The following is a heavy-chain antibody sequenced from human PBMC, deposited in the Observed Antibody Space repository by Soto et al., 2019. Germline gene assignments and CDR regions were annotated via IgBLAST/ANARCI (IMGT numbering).Heavy chain of an antibody. V-gene: IGHV3-11*01. CDR1: GFTFSDYY. Sequence: QVQLVESGGGLVKPGGSLRLSCAASGFTFSDYYMSWIRQAPGKGLEWVSYISGSGSTSTIYYADSVKGRFTISRDNAKNSLYLQMNTLRAEDTAVYYCVRGSGYAGFWGQGTLVTVSS. J-gene: IGHJ4*02. CDR2: ISGSGSTSTI. CDR3: VRGSGYAGF. D-gene: IGHD5-12*01.